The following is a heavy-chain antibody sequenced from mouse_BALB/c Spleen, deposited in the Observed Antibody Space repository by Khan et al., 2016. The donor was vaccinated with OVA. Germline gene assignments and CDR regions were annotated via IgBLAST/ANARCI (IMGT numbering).Heavy chain of an antibody. CDR3: ATLYCNPLPY. Sequence: VQLKQSGAELVRPGASVKLSCTASGFNIKDTYMHWVKLRPEQGLEWIGRIDPSNGDTKYDPKFQDKATIPTDTSSNTAYLQLSSLTSEDTAVYYCATLYCNPLPYWGQGTLVTVSA. D-gene: IGHD2-1*01. CDR2: IDPSNGDT. J-gene: IGHJ3*01. CDR1: GFNIKDTY. V-gene: IGHV14-3*02.